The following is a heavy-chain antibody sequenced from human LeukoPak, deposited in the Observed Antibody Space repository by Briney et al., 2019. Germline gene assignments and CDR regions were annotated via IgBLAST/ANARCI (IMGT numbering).Heavy chain of an antibody. CDR1: GGSISSYY. CDR2: IYYSGST. Sequence: SETLSLTCTVSGGSISSYYWSWIRQPPGKGLEWIGYIYYSGSTNYNPSLKSRVTISVDTSKNQFSLKLSSVPAADTAVYYCARLCGSGSYAFDYWGQGTLVTVSS. D-gene: IGHD3-10*01. J-gene: IGHJ4*02. V-gene: IGHV4-59*08. CDR3: ARLCGSGSYAFDY.